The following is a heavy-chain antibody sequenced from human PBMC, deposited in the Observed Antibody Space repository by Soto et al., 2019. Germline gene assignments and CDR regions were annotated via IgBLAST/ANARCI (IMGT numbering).Heavy chain of an antibody. J-gene: IGHJ6*02. CDR3: ARDPWRHDGMPIHRPVYYYYGMDV. V-gene: IGHV1-69*13. D-gene: IGHD2-2*01. CDR1: GGTFSSYA. Sequence: SVKVSCKASGGTFSSYAISWVRQAPGQGLEWMGGIIPIFGTANYAQKFQGRVTITADESTSTAYMELSSLRSEDTAVYYCARDPWRHDGMPIHRPVYYYYGMDVWGQGTTVTVSS. CDR2: IIPIFGTA.